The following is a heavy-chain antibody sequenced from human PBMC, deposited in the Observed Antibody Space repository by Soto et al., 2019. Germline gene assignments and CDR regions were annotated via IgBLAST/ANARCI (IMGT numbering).Heavy chain of an antibody. CDR3: ARDKGIAVGDAFDI. J-gene: IGHJ3*02. CDR1: GFTFSSYS. CDR2: ISSSSSYI. Sequence: GGSLRLSCAASGFTFSSYSMNWVRQAPGKGLEWVSSISSSSSYIYYADSVKGRFTISRDNAKNSLYLRMNSLRAEDTAVYYCARDKGIAVGDAFDIWGQGTMVTVSS. D-gene: IGHD6-19*01. V-gene: IGHV3-21*01.